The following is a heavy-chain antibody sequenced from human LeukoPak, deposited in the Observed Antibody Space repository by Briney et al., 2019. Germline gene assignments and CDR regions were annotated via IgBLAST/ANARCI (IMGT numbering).Heavy chain of an antibody. J-gene: IGHJ3*02. D-gene: IGHD3-22*01. V-gene: IGHV4-4*07. CDR3: ARTEYYYDRSGYYQAFDI. CDR1: GGSISSYY. Sequence: SETLSLTCTVSGGSISSYYWSWIRQPAGKGLEWIGRIYTSGSTNYNPSLKSRVTMSVDTSKNQFSLKLSSVTAADTAVYYCARTEYYYDRSGYYQAFDIWGQGTMVTVSS. CDR2: IYTSGST.